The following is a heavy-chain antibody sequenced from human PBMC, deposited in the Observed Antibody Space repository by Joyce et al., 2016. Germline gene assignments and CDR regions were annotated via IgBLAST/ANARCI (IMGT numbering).Heavy chain of an antibody. Sequence: QVQLQESGPGLVKPSETLSLTCAVSGHSMTTTYYWGWIRQPPGKGLEWIGSIYHTGGTLYNPSLTSRVTISIDTSKNQFSLKLSSVTAADTAVYYCARYMVASFLDYWGQGTLVTVSS. V-gene: IGHV4-38-2*01. CDR2: IYHTGGT. J-gene: IGHJ4*02. CDR3: ARYMVASFLDY. D-gene: IGHD2-21*02. CDR1: GHSMTTTYY.